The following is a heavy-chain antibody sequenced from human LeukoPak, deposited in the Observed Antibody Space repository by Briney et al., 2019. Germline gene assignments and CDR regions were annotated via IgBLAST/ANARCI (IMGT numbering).Heavy chain of an antibody. J-gene: IGHJ3*02. V-gene: IGHV3-23*01. CDR2: ISGSGGGT. Sequence: GTLRLSCAASGFTFSSYGMSWVRQAPGKGLEWVSAISGSGGGTYYADSVKGRFTISRDNSKNTLYLQMNSLRAEDTAVYYCAKDFDLAGGLVVMGAFDIWGQGTMVTVSS. CDR1: GFTFSSYG. D-gene: IGHD3-22*01. CDR3: AKDFDLAGGLVVMGAFDI.